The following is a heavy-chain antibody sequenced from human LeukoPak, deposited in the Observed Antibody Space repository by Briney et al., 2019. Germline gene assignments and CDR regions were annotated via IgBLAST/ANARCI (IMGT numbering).Heavy chain of an antibody. CDR3: ARRGSSSWYFDY. CDR1: GGSISSYY. CDR2: IYYSGST. Sequence: SETLSLTCTVSGGSISSYYWSWIRQPPGKGLEWIGYIYYSGSTNYNPSLKSRVTISVATSKNQFSLKLSSVTTADTAVYYCARRGSSSWYFDYWGQGTLVTVSS. D-gene: IGHD6-13*01. J-gene: IGHJ4*02. V-gene: IGHV4-59*01.